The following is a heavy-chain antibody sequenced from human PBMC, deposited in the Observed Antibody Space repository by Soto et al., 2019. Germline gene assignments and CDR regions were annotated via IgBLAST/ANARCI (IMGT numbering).Heavy chain of an antibody. J-gene: IGHJ4*02. CDR2: INAGNGNT. CDR1: GYTFTSYA. Sequence: GASVKVSCKASGYTFTSYAMHWVRQAPGQRLEWMGWINAGNGNTKYSQKFQGRVTITRDTSASTAYMELSSLRSEDTAVYYCARGGYCSGGSCFYFDYWGQGTLVTVSS. D-gene: IGHD2-15*01. V-gene: IGHV1-3*01. CDR3: ARGGYCSGGSCFYFDY.